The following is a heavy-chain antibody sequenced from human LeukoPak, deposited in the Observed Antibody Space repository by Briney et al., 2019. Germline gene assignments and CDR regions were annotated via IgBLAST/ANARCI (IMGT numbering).Heavy chain of an antibody. D-gene: IGHD5-24*01. J-gene: IGHJ6*02. CDR1: GFTFGDHA. Sequence: PGRSLRLSCTASGFTFGDHAMSWVRQAPGKGLDWVGFIRSRAYGWTTEYAASVKGRFIISRDDAKSIAYLQMNSLDTEDTAVFYCSRGPIQRWLYYGMDVGGQGTTVIVSS. CDR2: IRSRAYGWTT. CDR3: SRGPIQRWLYYGMDV. V-gene: IGHV3-49*04.